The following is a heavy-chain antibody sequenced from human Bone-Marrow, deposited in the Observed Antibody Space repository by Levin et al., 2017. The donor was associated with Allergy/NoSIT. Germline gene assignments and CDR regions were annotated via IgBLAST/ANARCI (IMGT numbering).Heavy chain of an antibody. D-gene: IGHD6-6*01. J-gene: IGHJ4*02. Sequence: SETLSLTCPVSNFSISTGYYWAWIRQPPGKGLVWLGSIYHSGATYYNPSLKSRVTMSVDRSLNHFSLRLSSGTAAARAVYYCGRVGTCSYYFQYWGPGILVPVSS. CDR1: NFSISTGYY. V-gene: IGHV4-38-2*02. CDR2: IYHSGAT. CDR3: GRVGTCSYYFQY.